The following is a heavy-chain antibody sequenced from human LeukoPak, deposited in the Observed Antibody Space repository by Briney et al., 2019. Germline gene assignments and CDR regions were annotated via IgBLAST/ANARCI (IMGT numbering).Heavy chain of an antibody. J-gene: IGHJ4*02. CDR3: AREYYDSSGYHFEY. V-gene: IGHV3-74*01. Sequence: RGGSLRLSCAASGFTFSNYGMHWVRQAPGKGLVWVSRINTDGSVTSHADSVKGRFTISRDNAKNTLYLQMNSLRAEDTAVYYCAREYYDSSGYHFEYWGQGTLVTVSS. CDR2: INTDGSVT. D-gene: IGHD3-22*01. CDR1: GFTFSNYG.